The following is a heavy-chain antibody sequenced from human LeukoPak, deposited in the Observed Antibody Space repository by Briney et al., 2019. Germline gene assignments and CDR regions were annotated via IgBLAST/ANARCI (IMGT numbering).Heavy chain of an antibody. J-gene: IGHJ4*02. CDR1: GFTFSNYG. D-gene: IGHD3-22*01. CDR2: IWYDGSNK. Sequence: GGSLRLSCAASGFTFSNYGMHWARQAPGKGLEWVAVIWYDGSNKYYADSVKGRFTISRDNSKNTLYLQMNSLRAEDTAVYYCASADDSSGYSIDYWGQGTLVTVSS. CDR3: ASADDSSGYSIDY. V-gene: IGHV3-33*01.